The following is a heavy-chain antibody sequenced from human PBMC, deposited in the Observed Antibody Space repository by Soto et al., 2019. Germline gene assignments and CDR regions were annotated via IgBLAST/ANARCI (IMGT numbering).Heavy chain of an antibody. J-gene: IGHJ4*02. D-gene: IGHD2-21*02. V-gene: IGHV3-30*18. CDR2: ISYDGSNK. CDR3: AKGVPNIVVVPVIDY. CDR1: GFTFSYYS. Sequence: GGSLRLSCAASGFTFSYYSMHWVRQAPGKGLEWVAVISYDGSNKYYADSVKGRFTISRDNSKNTLYLQMNSLRAEDTAVYYCAKGVPNIVVVPVIDYWGQGTLVTVS.